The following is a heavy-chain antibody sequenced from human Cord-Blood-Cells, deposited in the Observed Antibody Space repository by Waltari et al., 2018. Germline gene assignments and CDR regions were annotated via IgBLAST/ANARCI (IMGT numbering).Heavy chain of an antibody. V-gene: IGHV3-30*18. J-gene: IGHJ1*01. CDR3: AKGAAAAGKYFQH. CDR2: ISYDGSNK. D-gene: IGHD6-13*01. Sequence: QVQLVESGGGVVQPGRSLRLSCAASGFTFSSYGMHWVRQAPGKGLEWLAVISYDGSNKYYADAVKGRFTISRDNSKNTLYLQMNSLRAEDTAVYYCAKGAAAAGKYFQHWGQGTLVTVSS. CDR1: GFTFSSYG.